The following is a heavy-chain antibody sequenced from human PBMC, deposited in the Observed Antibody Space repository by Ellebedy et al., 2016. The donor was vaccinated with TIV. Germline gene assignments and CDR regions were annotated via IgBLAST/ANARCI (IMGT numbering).Heavy chain of an antibody. J-gene: IGHJ4*02. CDR2: IDFSGTGT. Sequence: GESLKISXAASGFTFSIAGMTWVRQAPGKGLEWVATIDFSGTGTYYADSVKGQFIISRDNTKNSLFLQMNSLGVEDTAVYYCARDGSEWSRDYWGQGTLVTVSS. D-gene: IGHD3-3*01. CDR1: GFTFSIAG. CDR3: ARDGSEWSRDY. V-gene: IGHV3-21*06.